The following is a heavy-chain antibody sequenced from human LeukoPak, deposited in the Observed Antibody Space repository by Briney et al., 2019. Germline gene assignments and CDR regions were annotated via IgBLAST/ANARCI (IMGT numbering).Heavy chain of an antibody. J-gene: IGHJ5*02. CDR3: ARDWTSPDGTSNH. CDR1: GFSFSNFW. V-gene: IGHV3-7*01. CDR2: MNQDGSER. D-gene: IGHD1-14*01. Sequence: GGSLRLSCAASGFSFSNFWMTWVRQAPGKGLEWVAYMNQDGSERYYVDSVRGRFTISRDSAQNSLYLQMNSLRTDDTGVYFCARDWTSPDGTSNHWGQGTLVTVSS.